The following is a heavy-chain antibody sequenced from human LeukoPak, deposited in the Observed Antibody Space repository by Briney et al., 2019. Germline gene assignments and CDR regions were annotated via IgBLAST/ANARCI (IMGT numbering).Heavy chain of an antibody. J-gene: IGHJ4*02. D-gene: IGHD3-22*01. V-gene: IGHV3-48*01. Sequence: GGSLRLSCAASGFTFSSYSMNWVRQAPGKGLEWVSYISSSSSTIYYADSVKGRFTISRDNSKNTLYLQMNSLRAEDTAVYYCARLRLYYDSSGNFDYWGQGTLVTVSS. CDR1: GFTFSSYS. CDR3: ARLRLYYDSSGNFDY. CDR2: ISSSSSTI.